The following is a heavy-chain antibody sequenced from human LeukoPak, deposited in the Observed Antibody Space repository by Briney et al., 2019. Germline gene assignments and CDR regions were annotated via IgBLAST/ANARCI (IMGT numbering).Heavy chain of an antibody. Sequence: GPALSQATPPLTLTFTFSGFSPGRSGRCGGWVRQPPGKALEWLTLTYWDDDKSYSTSLKPRLTTSNDTSKNQVILTMTNMDPVDTATYYCARGQTGDYGYYYYGMDVWGQGTTVTVSS. D-gene: IGHD7-27*01. CDR3: ARGQTGDYGYYYYGMDV. CDR2: TYWDDDK. J-gene: IGHJ6*02. V-gene: IGHV2-70*20. CDR1: GFSPGRSGRC.